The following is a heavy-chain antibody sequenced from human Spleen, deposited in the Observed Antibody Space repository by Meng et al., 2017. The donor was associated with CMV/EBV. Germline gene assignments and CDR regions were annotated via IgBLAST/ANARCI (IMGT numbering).Heavy chain of an antibody. D-gene: IGHD2-21*01. CDR1: GYTFTGYY. J-gene: IGHJ6*02. V-gene: IGHV1-2*02. Sequence: ASVKVSCKASGYTFTGYYMHWVRQAPGQGLEWMGWINPNTGVTNYAQKLQGRVTMTTDTSTSTAYMELKSLRSDDTAVDYCASEAIYRGGFLWGGGDGLDYYYYGMDVWGQGTTVTVSS. CDR2: INPNTGVT. CDR3: ASEAIYRGGFLWGGGDGLDYYYYGMDV.